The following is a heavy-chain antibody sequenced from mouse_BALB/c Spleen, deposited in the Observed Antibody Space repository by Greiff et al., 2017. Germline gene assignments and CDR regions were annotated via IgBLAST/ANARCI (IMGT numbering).Heavy chain of an antibody. CDR2: ISYSGST. CDR3: ARDYGYVGYAMDY. CDR1: GYSITSDYA. D-gene: IGHD1-2*01. J-gene: IGHJ4*01. V-gene: IGHV3-2*02. Sequence: EVKLMESGPGLVKPSQSLSLTCTVTGYSITSDYAWNWIRQFPGNKLEWMGYISYSGSTSYNPSLKSRISITRDTSKNQFFLQLNSVTTEDTATYYCARDYGYVGYAMDYWGQGTSVTVSS.